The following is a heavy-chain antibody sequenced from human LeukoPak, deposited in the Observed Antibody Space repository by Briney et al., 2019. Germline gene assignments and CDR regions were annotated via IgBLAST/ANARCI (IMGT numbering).Heavy chain of an antibody. J-gene: IGHJ4*02. D-gene: IGHD1-26*01. V-gene: IGHV3-7*01. CDR1: GFTFSDHY. CDR2: IKQDGSEK. CDR3: AREEYSGSYYFDY. Sequence: GGSLRLSCAASGFTFSDHYMDWVRQAPGKGLEWVANIKQDGSEKYYVDSVKGRFTISRDNAKNSLYLQMNSLRAEDTAVYYCAREEYSGSYYFDYWGQGTLDTVSS.